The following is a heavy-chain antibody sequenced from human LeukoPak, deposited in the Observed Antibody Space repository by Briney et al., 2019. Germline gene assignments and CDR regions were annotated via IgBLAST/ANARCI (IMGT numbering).Heavy chain of an antibody. V-gene: IGHV3-30*02. CDR2: IRYDGSNK. CDR3: ATIRYCSSTSCRSLDY. CDR1: GFTFSSYG. D-gene: IGHD2-2*01. Sequence: GGSLRLSCAASGFTFSSYGMHWVRQAPGKGLEWVAFIRYDGSNKYYADSVKGRFTISRDNSKNTLYLQMNSLRAEDTAVYYCATIRYCSSTSCRSLDYWGQGTLVTVSS. J-gene: IGHJ4*02.